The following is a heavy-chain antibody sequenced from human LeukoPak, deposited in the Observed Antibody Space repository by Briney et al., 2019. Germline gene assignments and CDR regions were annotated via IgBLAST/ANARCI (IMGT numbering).Heavy chain of an antibody. CDR3: ASVRGSLGPK. Sequence: PSETLSLTCTVSGVSISSSNSYWGWIRQPPGKGLEWIGSIYYSGNTYYNASLKSQVSISIDTSKNQFSLRLTSVTAADTAVYYCASVRGSLGPKWGQGTLVTVSS. D-gene: IGHD2/OR15-2a*01. CDR2: IYYSGNT. J-gene: IGHJ4*02. CDR1: GVSISSSNSY. V-gene: IGHV4-39*01.